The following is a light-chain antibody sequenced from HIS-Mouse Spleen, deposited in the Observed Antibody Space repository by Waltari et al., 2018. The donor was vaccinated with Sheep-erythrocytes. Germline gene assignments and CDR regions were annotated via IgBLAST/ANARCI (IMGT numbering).Light chain of an antibody. CDR3: MQSIQLPRPMYT. CDR2: LGS. CDR1: QSLLHSNGYNY. Sequence: DIVMTQSPLSLPVTPGEPASISCRSSQSLLHSNGYNYLDWYLQKPGQSPQLLIYLGSNRASGVPDRFSGSGSGTDFTLKISRVEAEDVGVYYCMQSIQLPRPMYTFGQGTKLEIK. V-gene: IGKV2-28*01. J-gene: IGKJ2*01.